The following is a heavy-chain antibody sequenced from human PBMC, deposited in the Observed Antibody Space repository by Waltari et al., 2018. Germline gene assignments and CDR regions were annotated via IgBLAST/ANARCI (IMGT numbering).Heavy chain of an antibody. V-gene: IGHV3-23*01. CDR2: ISGSGDST. Sequence: EVQLLESGGGLVQPGGSLRLSCAASGFTFSNYAMAWVRPAPGKGLEWVSSISGSGDSTYHADSVKGRFTISRDNSKNTLYLQMNSLRVEDTAQYYCAKAPATSSSGRNYFDYWAQGTLVTVSS. CDR1: GFTFSNYA. CDR3: AKAPATSSSGRNYFDY. D-gene: IGHD3-22*01. J-gene: IGHJ4*02.